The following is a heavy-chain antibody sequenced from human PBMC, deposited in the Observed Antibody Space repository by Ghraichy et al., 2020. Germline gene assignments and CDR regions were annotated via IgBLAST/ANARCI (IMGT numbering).Heavy chain of an antibody. D-gene: IGHD3-16*01. CDR2: IGGSGDST. V-gene: IGHV3-23*01. Sequence: GGSLRLSCAASGFTFSSYGMHWVRQAPGKGLEWVSIIGGSGDSTFYADSVKGRFTISRDNSKNTLYLQINSLRAEDTAVFYCARVRSDYMITFGGVTNWGQGTLVTVSS. CDR1: GFTFSSYG. J-gene: IGHJ4*02. CDR3: ARVRSDYMITFGGVTN.